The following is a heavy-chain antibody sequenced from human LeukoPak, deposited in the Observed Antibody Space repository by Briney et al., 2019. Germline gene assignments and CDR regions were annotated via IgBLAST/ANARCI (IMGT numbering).Heavy chain of an antibody. D-gene: IGHD6-13*01. Sequence: SVKASCKASGGTFSSYAISWVRQAPGQGLEWMGRIIPIFGTANYAQKFQGRVTITTDESTSTAYMELSSLRSEDTAVYYCARPGGDSSSWYGQFDYWGQGTLVTVSS. CDR1: GGTFSSYA. J-gene: IGHJ4*02. V-gene: IGHV1-69*05. CDR3: ARPGGDSSSWYGQFDY. CDR2: IIPIFGTA.